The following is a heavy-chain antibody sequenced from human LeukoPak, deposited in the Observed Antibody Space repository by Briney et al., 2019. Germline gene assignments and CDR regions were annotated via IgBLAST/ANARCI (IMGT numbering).Heavy chain of an antibody. J-gene: IGHJ4*02. CDR1: GGSISNYY. Sequence: PSETLSLTCTVSGGSISNYYWSWIRQPPGKGLEWIGYIYYSGSINYNPSLKSRVTISVDTSKNQFSLKLSSVTAADTAVYYCARGLDYYDSSGYDYWGQGTLVTVSS. CDR2: IYYSGSI. V-gene: IGHV4-59*01. CDR3: ARGLDYYDSSGYDY. D-gene: IGHD3-22*01.